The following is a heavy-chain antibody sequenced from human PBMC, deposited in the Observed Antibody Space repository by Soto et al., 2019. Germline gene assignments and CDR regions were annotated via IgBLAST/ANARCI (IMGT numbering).Heavy chain of an antibody. CDR1: GGSISSGGYY. CDR2: IYYSGST. Sequence: SETLSLTCTVSGGSISSGGYYWSWIRQHPGKGLEWIGYIYYSGSTYYNPSLKSRVTISVDTSKNQFSLKLSSVTAADTAVYYCASXSGYVGVNGEDYYGTDVWGQGTTVTVSS. CDR3: ASXSGYVGVNGEDYYGTDV. J-gene: IGHJ6*02. D-gene: IGHD3-22*01. V-gene: IGHV4-31*03.